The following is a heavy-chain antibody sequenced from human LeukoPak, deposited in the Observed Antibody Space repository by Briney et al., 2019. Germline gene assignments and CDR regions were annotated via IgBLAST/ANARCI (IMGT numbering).Heavy chain of an antibody. CDR2: IYHSGST. CDR3: ARQRRLAVERWFDP. Sequence: PSETLSLTCAVYGGSFSGYYWSWIRQPPGKGLEWIGSIYHSGSTYYNPSLKSRVTISVDTSKNQFSLKLSSVTAADTAVYYCARQRRLAVERWFDPWGQGTLVTVSS. CDR1: GGSFSGYY. D-gene: IGHD6-19*01. J-gene: IGHJ5*02. V-gene: IGHV4-34*01.